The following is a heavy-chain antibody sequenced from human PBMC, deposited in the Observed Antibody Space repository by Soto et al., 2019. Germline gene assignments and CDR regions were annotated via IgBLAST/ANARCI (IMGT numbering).Heavy chain of an antibody. CDR1: GFTSDDYA. V-gene: IGHV3-9*02. J-gene: IGHJ6*02. CDR3: AKAYCGGDCYPYYYYYYGMDV. Sequence: LRLSCAASGFTSDDYAMHWVRQAPGKGLEWVSGISWNSGSIGYADSVKGRFTISRDNAKNSLYLQMNSLRAEDTALYYCAKAYCGGDCYPYYYYYYGMDVWGQGTTVTVSS. CDR2: ISWNSGSI. D-gene: IGHD2-21*02.